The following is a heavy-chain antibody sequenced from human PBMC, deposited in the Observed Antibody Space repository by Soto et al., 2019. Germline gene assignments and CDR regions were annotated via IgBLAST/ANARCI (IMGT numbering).Heavy chain of an antibody. CDR2: INYRGTT. CDR3: ARDAPGAAPY. CDR1: GGPIINGDSY. V-gene: IGHV4-31*03. Sequence: SETLSLTCTVSGGPIINGDSYLNWIRQHPEKGLESMGYINYRGTTNYNPALKSRILISIDTSKNQFSLRLTSVTAADTAVYYCARDAPGAAPYWGQETLVTVSS. J-gene: IGHJ4*02. D-gene: IGHD6-13*01.